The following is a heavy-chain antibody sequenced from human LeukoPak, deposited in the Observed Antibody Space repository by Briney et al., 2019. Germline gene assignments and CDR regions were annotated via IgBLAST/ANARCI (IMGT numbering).Heavy chain of an antibody. CDR1: GFTFSTHA. Sequence: GGSLRLSCAASGFTFSTHAMSWVRQAPGKGLERVSAITDSGAGTFYADSVKGRFTISRDNSKNTLYLQMNSLRAEDTAVYFCAKRYTSGSYYFDYWGQGTLVTVSS. CDR3: AKRYTSGSYYFDY. J-gene: IGHJ4*02. V-gene: IGHV3-23*01. CDR2: ITDSGAGT. D-gene: IGHD6-19*01.